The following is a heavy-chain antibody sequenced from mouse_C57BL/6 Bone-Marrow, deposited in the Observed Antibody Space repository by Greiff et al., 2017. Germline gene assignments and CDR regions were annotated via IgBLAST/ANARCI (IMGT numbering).Heavy chain of an antibody. CDR3: ARSQLRLLFAY. CDR1: GYTFTDYY. J-gene: IGHJ3*01. Sequence: VNVKQSGPVLVKPGASVKMSCKASGYTFTDYYMNWVKQSHGQSLEWIGVINPYNGGTSYNQKFKGKATLTVDKSSSTAYMELNSLTSEASAVYCCARSQLRLLFAYWGQGTLVTVSA. V-gene: IGHV1-19*01. D-gene: IGHD3-2*02. CDR2: INPYNGGT.